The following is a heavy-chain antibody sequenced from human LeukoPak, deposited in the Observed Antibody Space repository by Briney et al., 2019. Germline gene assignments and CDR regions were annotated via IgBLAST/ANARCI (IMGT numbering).Heavy chain of an antibody. Sequence: GGSLRLSCAASGFTFSSYAMHWVRQAPGKGLEWVAVISYDGSNKYYVDSVKGRFTISRDNSKNTLYLQINSLRAEDTAVYYCAREGREWLSVGLDYWGQGTLVTVSS. CDR1: GFTFSSYA. CDR3: AREGREWLSVGLDY. V-gene: IGHV3-30-3*01. D-gene: IGHD6-19*01. CDR2: ISYDGSNK. J-gene: IGHJ4*02.